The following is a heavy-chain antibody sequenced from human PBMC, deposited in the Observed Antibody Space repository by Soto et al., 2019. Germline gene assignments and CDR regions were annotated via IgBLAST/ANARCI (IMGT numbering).Heavy chain of an antibody. Sequence: QVQLVESGGGVVQPGRSLRLSCAASGFTFSTYGMHWVRQAPGKGLKWVAIIWYDGNTKYYADSVKGRFTISRDNSKNTLYLQMNNLSAEDTAVYYCARRGAAAGASYYYAMDVWGRGTTVTVSS. CDR3: ARRGAAAGASYYYAMDV. V-gene: IGHV3-33*01. CDR1: GFTFSTYG. CDR2: IWYDGNTK. D-gene: IGHD6-13*01. J-gene: IGHJ6*02.